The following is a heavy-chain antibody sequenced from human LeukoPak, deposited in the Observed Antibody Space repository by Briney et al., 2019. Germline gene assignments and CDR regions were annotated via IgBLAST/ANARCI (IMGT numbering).Heavy chain of an antibody. Sequence: PSQTLSLTCTVSGGSISSGGYYWSWIRQHPGKGLEWIGYIYCSGSTYYKPSLKSRVTISVDTSKNQFSLKVISVTAADTAVYYCARFVAAADYFDYWGQGTLVTISS. CDR3: ARFVAAADYFDY. D-gene: IGHD6-13*01. J-gene: IGHJ4*02. V-gene: IGHV4-31*03. CDR2: IYCSGST. CDR1: GGSISSGGYY.